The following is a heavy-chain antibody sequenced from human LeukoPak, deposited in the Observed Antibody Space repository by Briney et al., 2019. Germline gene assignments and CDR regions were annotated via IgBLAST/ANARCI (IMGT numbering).Heavy chain of an antibody. CDR2: ISAYNGNT. D-gene: IGHD1-26*01. Sequence: ASVKVSCKASGYTFTSYGISWVRQAPGQGLEWMGWISAYNGNTNSAQKLQGRVTMTTDTSTSTAYMELRSLRSDDTAVYYCARDPPYSGSCRRLDYWGQGTLVTVSS. J-gene: IGHJ4*02. CDR3: ARDPPYSGSCRRLDY. CDR1: GYTFTSYG. V-gene: IGHV1-18*01.